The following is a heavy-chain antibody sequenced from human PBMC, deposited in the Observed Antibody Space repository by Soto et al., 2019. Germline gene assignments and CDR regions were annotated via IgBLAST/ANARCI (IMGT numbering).Heavy chain of an antibody. Sequence: GGSLRLSCAASGFTFSSYGMHWVRQAPGKGLEWVAVISYDGSNKYYADSAKGRFTISRDNSKNTLYLQMNSLRAEDTAVYYCAKELAYSYGNYYGMDVWGKGTRVTVAS. CDR2: ISYDGSNK. CDR1: GFTFSSYG. D-gene: IGHD5-18*01. V-gene: IGHV3-30*18. J-gene: IGHJ6*04. CDR3: AKELAYSYGNYYGMDV.